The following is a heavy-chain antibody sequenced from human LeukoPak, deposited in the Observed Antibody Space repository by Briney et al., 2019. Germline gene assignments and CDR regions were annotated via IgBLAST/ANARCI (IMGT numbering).Heavy chain of an antibody. CDR1: GGSISSYY. J-gene: IGHJ4*02. CDR2: IYTSGST. Sequence: SETLSLTCTVSGGSISSYYWSWIRQPAGKGLEWIGRIYTSGSTNYNPSLKSRVTMSVDTSKNQFSLKLSSVTAADTAVYYCARLGYSGSRYYFDYWGQGTLVTVSS. CDR3: ARLGYSGSRYYFDY. V-gene: IGHV4-4*07. D-gene: IGHD1-26*01.